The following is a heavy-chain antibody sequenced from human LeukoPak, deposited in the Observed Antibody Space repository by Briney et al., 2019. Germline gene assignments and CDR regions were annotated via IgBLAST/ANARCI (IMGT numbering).Heavy chain of an antibody. V-gene: IGHV4-34*12. D-gene: IGHD2-2*01. CDR3: ARAFVVVPAAMFDY. Sequence: IHGGSSNYNPSLKSRVTISVDTSKNQFSLKLSSVTAADTAVYYCARAFVVVPAAMFDYWGQGTLVTVSS. CDR2: IHGGSS. J-gene: IGHJ4*02.